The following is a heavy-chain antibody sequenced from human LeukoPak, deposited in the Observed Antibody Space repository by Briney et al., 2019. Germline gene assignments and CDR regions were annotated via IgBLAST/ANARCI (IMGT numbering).Heavy chain of an antibody. Sequence: GGSLRLSCAAPGFTFSSYGMHWVRQAPGKGLEWVAVIWYDGSNKYYADSVKGRFTISRDNSKNTLYLQMNSLRAEDTAVYYCAKDYYYGSGSYVDYWGQGTLVTVSS. V-gene: IGHV3-33*06. CDR3: AKDYYYGSGSYVDY. D-gene: IGHD3-10*01. CDR2: IWYDGSNK. J-gene: IGHJ4*02. CDR1: GFTFSSYG.